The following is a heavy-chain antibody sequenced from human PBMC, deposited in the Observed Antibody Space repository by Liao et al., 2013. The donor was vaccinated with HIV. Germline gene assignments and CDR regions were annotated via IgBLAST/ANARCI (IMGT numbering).Heavy chain of an antibody. J-gene: IGHJ5*02. Sequence: QLQLEESGPGLVKPSETLSLICTVSGGSISNYYWTWIRQPAGKGLEWVGSIYFNGRTSYNPSLKSRLSMSIDTSKNQFSLTLSSVTATDTAVYYCASHFTYNDYALNWFDPWGQGTLVTVSS. D-gene: IGHD4/OR15-4a*01. CDR3: ASHFTYNDYALNWFDP. CDR1: GGSISNYY. V-gene: IGHV4-4*07. CDR2: IYFNGRT.